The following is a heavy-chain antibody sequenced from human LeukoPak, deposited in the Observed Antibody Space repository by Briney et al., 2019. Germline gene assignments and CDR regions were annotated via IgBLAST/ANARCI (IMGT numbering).Heavy chain of an antibody. J-gene: IGHJ4*02. Sequence: SETLSLTCTVSGGSISSSSYYWGWIRQPPGKGLEWIGSIYYSGSTYYNPSLKSRVTISVDTSKNQFSLKLSSVTAADTAVYYCAKTLYYYDSSGYYCDYWGQGTLVTVSS. D-gene: IGHD3-22*01. V-gene: IGHV4-39*07. CDR1: GGSISSSSYY. CDR2: IYYSGST. CDR3: AKTLYYYDSSGYYCDY.